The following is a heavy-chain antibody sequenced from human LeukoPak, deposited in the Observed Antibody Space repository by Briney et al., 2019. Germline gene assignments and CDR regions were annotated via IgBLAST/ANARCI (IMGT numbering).Heavy chain of an antibody. CDR2: ISGSGGST. CDR1: GFTFSSYA. CDR3: AKIVGGYDSSGYVANGQLDY. Sequence: AGGSLRLSCAASGFTFSSYAMSWVSQAPGKGLEWVSAISGSGGSTYCADSVKGRFTISRDNSKNTLYLQMNSLRAEDTAVYYCAKIVGGYDSSGYVANGQLDYWGQGTLVTVSS. D-gene: IGHD3-22*01. J-gene: IGHJ4*02. V-gene: IGHV3-23*01.